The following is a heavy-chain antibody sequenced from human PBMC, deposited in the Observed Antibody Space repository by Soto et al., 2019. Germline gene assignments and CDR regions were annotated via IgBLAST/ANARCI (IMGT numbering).Heavy chain of an antibody. CDR1: GFTFSSYS. CDR2: ISSSSSYI. Sequence: PGGSLRLSCAASGFTFSSYSMNWVRQAPGKGLEWVSSISSSSSYIYYADSVKGRFTISRDNAKNSLYPQMNSLRAEDTAVYYCARDKYYDSSGLDYWGQGTLVTVSS. V-gene: IGHV3-21*01. D-gene: IGHD3-22*01. J-gene: IGHJ4*02. CDR3: ARDKYYDSSGLDY.